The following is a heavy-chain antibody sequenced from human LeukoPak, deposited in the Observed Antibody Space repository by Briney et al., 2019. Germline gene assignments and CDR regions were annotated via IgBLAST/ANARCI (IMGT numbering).Heavy chain of an antibody. CDR2: IYYSGST. Sequence: SETLSLTCTVSGGSISSYYRSWLRQPPGQGLEWIGYIYYSGSTNYNPSLTSRVTISVDTSKNQFSLKLSSVTAADTAVYYCARYSSGWYAYYFDYWGQGTLVTVSS. V-gene: IGHV4-59*01. CDR1: GGSISSYY. D-gene: IGHD6-19*01. J-gene: IGHJ4*02. CDR3: ARYSSGWYAYYFDY.